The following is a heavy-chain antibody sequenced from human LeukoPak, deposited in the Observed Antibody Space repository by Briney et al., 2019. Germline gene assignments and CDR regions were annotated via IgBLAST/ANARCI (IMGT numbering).Heavy chain of an antibody. V-gene: IGHV3-7*03. CDR3: ARDARLTYCSSTSCKTSSYYYYGMDV. D-gene: IGHD2-2*01. CDR1: GVTFSSYW. J-gene: IGHJ6*02. CDR2: IKQNGSEK. Sequence: GGSLRLSCAASGVTFSSYWMSWVRQAPGKGLEWVANIKQNGSEKHYVDSVRGRFTISRDNAKNSLYLQMNSLRAEDTAVYYCARDARLTYCSSTSCKTSSYYYYGMDVWGQGTTVTVSS.